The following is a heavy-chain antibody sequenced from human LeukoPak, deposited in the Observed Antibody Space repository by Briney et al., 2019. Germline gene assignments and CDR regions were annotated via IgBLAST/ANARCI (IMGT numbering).Heavy chain of an antibody. CDR2: ISSSSRTI. J-gene: IGHJ6*02. V-gene: IGHV3-48*01. Sequence: GGSLRLSCAASGFTLSSYHMNWVRQARGKGLEGVSYISSSSRTIYYADSVKGRFTISRDNAKNSLYLQMNSLRAEDRAVYYCANPFFGSWPQYVYGMDVWGQGTTVTVSS. CDR3: ANPFFGSWPQYVYGMDV. D-gene: IGHD3-10*01. CDR1: GFTLSSYH.